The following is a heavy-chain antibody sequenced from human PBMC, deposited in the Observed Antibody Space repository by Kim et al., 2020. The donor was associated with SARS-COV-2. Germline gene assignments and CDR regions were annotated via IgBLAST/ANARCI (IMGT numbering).Heavy chain of an antibody. CDR2: INHSGST. CDR3: ARALSLYNWKGNWFDP. CDR1: GGSFSGYY. Sequence: SDTLSLTCAVYGGSFSGYYWSWIRQPPGKGLEWIGEINHSGSTNYNPSLKSRVTISVDTSKNQFSLKLSSVTAADTAVYYCARALSLYNWKGNWFDPWGQGTLVTVSS. D-gene: IGHD1-20*01. V-gene: IGHV4-34*01. J-gene: IGHJ5*02.